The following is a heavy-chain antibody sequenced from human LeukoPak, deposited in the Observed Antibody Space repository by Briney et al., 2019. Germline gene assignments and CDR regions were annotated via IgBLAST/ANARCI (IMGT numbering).Heavy chain of an antibody. J-gene: IGHJ6*03. CDR3: AKGRDYYMDV. V-gene: IGHV3-30*02. CDR2: IRYDGSEK. Sequence: GGSLRLSCAASGFTFSSYGIHWVRQAPGTGLEWVAFIRYDGSEKYYADSVKGRFTISRDNSKNTLYLQMNSLRPEDTAVYYCAKGRDYYMDVWGKGTTVTVSS. CDR1: GFTFSSYG.